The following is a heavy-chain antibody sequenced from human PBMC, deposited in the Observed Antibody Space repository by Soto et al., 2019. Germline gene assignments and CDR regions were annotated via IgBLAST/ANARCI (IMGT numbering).Heavy chain of an antibody. CDR3: ARAERFPRSWFDP. CDR1: GGSISSGGYY. J-gene: IGHJ5*02. CDR2: IYSSGVT. Sequence: PSETLSLTCTVSGGSISSGGYYWSWIRHYPGKGLEWIGHIYSSGVTYYDPSLKSGVIISVDTSKNQFSLKMTSVTAADTAIYFCARAERFPRSWFDPWGQGTQVTVSS. V-gene: IGHV4-31*03. D-gene: IGHD3-10*01.